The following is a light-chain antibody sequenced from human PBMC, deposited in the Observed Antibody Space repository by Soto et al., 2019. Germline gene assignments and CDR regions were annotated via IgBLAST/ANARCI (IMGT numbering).Light chain of an antibody. CDR3: MQALQTPLT. CDR2: LGS. Sequence: DIVMTQSPLSLPVTPGEPASISCRSSQSLLHSNGYNYLDWYLQKPGQSPQLLIYLGSNRASGVPDRFSGSGSGTDFTLKISRVEAVDFGVYYCMQALQTPLTFGGGTKVEIK. CDR1: QSLLHSNGYNY. V-gene: IGKV2-28*01. J-gene: IGKJ4*01.